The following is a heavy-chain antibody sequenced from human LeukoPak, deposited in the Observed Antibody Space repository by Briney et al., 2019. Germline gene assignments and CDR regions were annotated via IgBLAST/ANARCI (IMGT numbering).Heavy chain of an antibody. J-gene: IGHJ4*02. V-gene: IGHV4-34*01. Sequence: SETLSLTCAVYGGSFSGYYWSWIRQPPGEGLEWIGEINHSGSTNYNPSLKSRVTISVDTSKNQFSLKLSSVTAADTAVYYCARQQWLVPDYWGQGTLVTVSS. D-gene: IGHD6-19*01. CDR1: GGSFSGYY. CDR3: ARQQWLVPDY. CDR2: INHSGST.